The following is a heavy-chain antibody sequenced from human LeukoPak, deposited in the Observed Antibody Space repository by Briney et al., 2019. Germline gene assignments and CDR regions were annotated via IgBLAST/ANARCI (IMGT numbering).Heavy chain of an antibody. CDR3: ARWPGSYLYYGMDV. CDR1: GGSISSYY. V-gene: IGHV4-59*08. J-gene: IGHJ6*02. Sequence: SETLSLTCTVSGGSISSYYWSWIRQPPGKGLEWIGYIFYSGSTNYNPSLKSRVTISVDTSKSQFSLKLSSVTAADTAVYYCARWPGSYLYYGMDVWGQGTTVTVS. D-gene: IGHD3-10*01. CDR2: IFYSGST.